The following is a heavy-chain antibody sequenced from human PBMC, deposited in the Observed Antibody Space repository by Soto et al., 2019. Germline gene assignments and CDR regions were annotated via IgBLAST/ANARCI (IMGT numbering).Heavy chain of an antibody. Sequence: SLNISCQGPGYSFTYFWSSWVRQMPGKGLEWMGRIDPGDSNTIYSPSFQGHFTISVDKSSSTSYLQWGSLKASDTAIYYCAKQGGYYYYGMDAWGQGTTVTVSS. J-gene: IGHJ6*02. D-gene: IGHD3-16*01. V-gene: IGHV5-10-1*01. CDR2: IDPGDSNT. CDR3: AKQGGYYYYGMDA. CDR1: GYSFTYFW.